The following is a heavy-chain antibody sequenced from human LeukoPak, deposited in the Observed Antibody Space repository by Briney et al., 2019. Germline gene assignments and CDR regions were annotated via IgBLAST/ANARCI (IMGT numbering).Heavy chain of an antibody. Sequence: GGSLRLSCAASGFTFSDYYMSWIRQAPGKGLEWVAVISYDGSNKYYADSVKGRFTISRDNSKNTLYLQMNSLRAEDTAVYYCARDSHAYYFDYWGQGTLVTVSS. J-gene: IGHJ4*02. CDR3: ARDSHAYYFDY. CDR2: ISYDGSNK. V-gene: IGHV3-30*03. CDR1: GFTFSDYY.